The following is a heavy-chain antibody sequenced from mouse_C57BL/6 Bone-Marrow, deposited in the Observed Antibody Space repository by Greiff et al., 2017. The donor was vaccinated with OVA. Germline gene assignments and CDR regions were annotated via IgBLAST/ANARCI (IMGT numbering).Heavy chain of an antibody. CDR2: SRNKANDYTT. CDR3: ARGYDYDGSYYAMDY. V-gene: IGHV7-1*01. CDR1: GFTFSDFY. J-gene: IGHJ4*01. Sequence: DVMLVESGGGLVQSGRSLRLSCATSGFTFSDFYMEWVRQAPGKGLEWIAASRNKANDYTTEYSASVKGRFIVSRDTSQSILYLQMNALRAEDTAIYYCARGYDYDGSYYAMDYWGQGTSVTVSS. D-gene: IGHD2-4*01.